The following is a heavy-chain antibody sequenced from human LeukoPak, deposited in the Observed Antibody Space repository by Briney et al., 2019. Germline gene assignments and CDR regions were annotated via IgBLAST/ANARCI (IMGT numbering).Heavy chain of an antibody. CDR1: GLTFSSHA. J-gene: IGHJ4*02. V-gene: IGHV3-23*01. D-gene: IGHD4/OR15-4a*01. CDR3: AAKYNFDY. Sequence: GGSLRLSCAASGLTFSSHAMSWVRQAPGKGLEWVSTISGSGGSTYYADSVKGRFTISRDNSENTLYLQMNSLRAEDTAIYYCAAKYNFDYWSQGALVTVSS. CDR2: ISGSGGST.